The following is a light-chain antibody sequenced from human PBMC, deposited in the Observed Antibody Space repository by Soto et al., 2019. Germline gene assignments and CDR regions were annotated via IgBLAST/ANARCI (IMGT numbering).Light chain of an antibody. CDR3: HQYNNWPPST. V-gene: IGKV1-5*03. CDR1: QSISSW. J-gene: IGKJ5*01. CDR2: RAS. Sequence: DIQMTQSPSTLPASVGDRVTITCRANQSISSWLAWYQQKPGKAPKLLIHRASRLESGVPSRFSGSGSGTDFTLTINTLQSEDFGVYYCHQYNNWPPSTFGQGTRLEMK.